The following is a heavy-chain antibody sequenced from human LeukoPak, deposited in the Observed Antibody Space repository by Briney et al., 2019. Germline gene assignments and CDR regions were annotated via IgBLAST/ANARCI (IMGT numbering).Heavy chain of an antibody. D-gene: IGHD3-3*01. J-gene: IGHJ4*02. CDR1: GDSISSYY. CDR3: ARGAIFGVVIKRMGDYFDY. Sequence: SETLSLTSTVSGDSISSYYWSWIRQPAGEGLEWIGRIYTSGSTNYNPSLKSRVTMSVDTSKNQFSLKLSSVTAADTAVYYCARGAIFGVVIKRMGDYFDYWGQGTLVTVSS. CDR2: IYTSGST. V-gene: IGHV4-4*07.